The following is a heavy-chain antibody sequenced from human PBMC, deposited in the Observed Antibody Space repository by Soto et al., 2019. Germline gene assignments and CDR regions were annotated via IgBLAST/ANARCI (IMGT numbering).Heavy chain of an antibody. CDR3: AKDPAGMYSSGWSQSFDF. CDR1: GLTFSSYP. D-gene: IGHD6-19*01. CDR2: IVGSGGRT. J-gene: IGHJ4*02. V-gene: IGHV3-23*01. Sequence: GGSLRLSCAASGLTFSSYPMTWVRQPPGKGLEWVSGIVGSGGRTYYADSVKGRFTISRDNSKNTVYLQMSSLRAEDTAMYYCAKDPAGMYSSGWSQSFDFWGQGTQVTVSS.